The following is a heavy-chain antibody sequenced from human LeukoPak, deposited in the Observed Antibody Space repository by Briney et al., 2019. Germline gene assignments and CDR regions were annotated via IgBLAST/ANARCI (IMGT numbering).Heavy chain of an antibody. V-gene: IGHV3-11*01. Sequence: GGSLRLSCEASGFTFSDFYMSWIRQAPGKGLEWLSYISGSGNNIYYADSVRGRFTISRDNSQNSLYLQMNSLRTEDTAVCYCAKRRDYFDFWGQGALVTVSS. CDR2: ISGSGNNI. CDR1: GFTFSDFY. CDR3: AKRRDYFDF. J-gene: IGHJ4*02.